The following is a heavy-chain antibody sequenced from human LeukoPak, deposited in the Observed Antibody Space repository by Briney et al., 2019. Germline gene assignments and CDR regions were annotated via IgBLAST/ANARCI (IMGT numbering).Heavy chain of an antibody. CDR2: INSDGSRT. V-gene: IGHV3-74*01. J-gene: IGHJ4*02. Sequence: PGGSLRLSCAASGFTFENYWMHWVRQGSGKGLVWVSRINSDGSRTSCADSVKGRFTISRDNAKNTLFLQMNSLRAEDTALYYCAKDIGQQLVATDYWGQGTLVTVSS. CDR1: GFTFENYW. D-gene: IGHD6-13*01. CDR3: AKDIGQQLVATDY.